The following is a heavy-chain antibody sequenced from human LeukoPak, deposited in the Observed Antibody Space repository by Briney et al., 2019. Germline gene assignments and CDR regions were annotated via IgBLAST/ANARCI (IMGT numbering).Heavy chain of an antibody. Sequence: SETLSLTCTVSGGSISSSSYYWGWIRQPPGKGLEWIGSIYYSGSTYYNPPLKSRVTISVDTSKNQFSLKLSSVTAADTAVYYCARRDSSGWYGPGAFDIWGQGTMVTVSS. CDR3: ARRDSSGWYGPGAFDI. D-gene: IGHD6-19*01. V-gene: IGHV4-39*01. J-gene: IGHJ3*02. CDR2: IYYSGST. CDR1: GGSISSSSYY.